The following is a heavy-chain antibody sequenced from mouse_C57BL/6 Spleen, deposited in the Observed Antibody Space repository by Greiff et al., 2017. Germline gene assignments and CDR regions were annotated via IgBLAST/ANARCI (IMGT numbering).Heavy chain of an antibody. D-gene: IGHD2-1*01. Sequence: QVQLKESGAELVRPGTSVKVSCKASGYAFTNYLIEWVKQRPGQGLEWIGVINPGSGGTNYNEKCKGKATLTADKSSSTAYMQLSSLTSEDSAVYFWARGGGNSWYFDVWGTGTSVTVSS. V-gene: IGHV1-54*01. CDR3: ARGGGNSWYFDV. J-gene: IGHJ1*03. CDR1: GYAFTNYL. CDR2: INPGSGGT.